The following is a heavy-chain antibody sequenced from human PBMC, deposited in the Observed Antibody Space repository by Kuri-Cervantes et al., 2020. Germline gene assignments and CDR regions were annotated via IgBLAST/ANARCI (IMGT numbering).Heavy chain of an antibody. J-gene: IGHJ3*02. Sequence: SETLSLTCTVSGGSISSSSYYWGWIRQPPGKGLEWIGSIYYSGSTYYNPSLKSRVTISVDTSKNQFSLKLSSVTAADTAVYYCARGFRYGSGSYSNYAFDIWGQGTMVTVSS. CDR3: ARGFRYGSGSYSNYAFDI. CDR1: GGSISSSSYY. V-gene: IGHV4-39*01. D-gene: IGHD3-10*01. CDR2: IYYSGST.